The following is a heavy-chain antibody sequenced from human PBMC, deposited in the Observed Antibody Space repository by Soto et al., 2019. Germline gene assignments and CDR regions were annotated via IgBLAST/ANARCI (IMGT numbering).Heavy chain of an antibody. CDR3: ARDGLLGYFDY. CDR1: GFTFSSYA. Sequence: QVQLVESGGGVVQPGRSLRLSCAAFGFTFSSYAMHWGRQAPGKGLEWVAVISYDGSNKYYSDSVKGRFTISRDNSKNTLYLQRTSLRAEDTAVYSCARDGLLGYFDYWGQGTLVTVSS. J-gene: IGHJ4*02. CDR2: ISYDGSNK. D-gene: IGHD3-16*01. V-gene: IGHV3-30-3*01.